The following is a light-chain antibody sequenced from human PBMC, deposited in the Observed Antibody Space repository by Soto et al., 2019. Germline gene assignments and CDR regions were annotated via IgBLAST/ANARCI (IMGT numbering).Light chain of an antibody. Sequence: DIVMTQSPLSLPVTPGEPASISCRSSQSLLHSNGYNYLDWYLQKPGQSPQLLIYLASSRSSGVPDRFSGSGSGTDFTLRISRVEAGDVGVYYCMQALQTPPTFGQGTNLEIK. J-gene: IGKJ2*01. CDR3: MQALQTPPT. V-gene: IGKV2-28*01. CDR2: LAS. CDR1: QSLLHSNGYNY.